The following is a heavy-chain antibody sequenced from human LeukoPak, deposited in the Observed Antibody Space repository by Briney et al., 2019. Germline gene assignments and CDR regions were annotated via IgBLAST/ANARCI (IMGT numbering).Heavy chain of an antibody. Sequence: PSETLSLTCAVYGGSFSGYYWSWIRQPPGKGLEWIGEINHSGSTNYNPSLKSRVTISVDTSKSQFSLKLSSVTAADTAVYYCASLEGYKALRFGPAPYFDYWGQGTLVTVSS. CDR3: ASLEGYKALRFGPAPYFDY. V-gene: IGHV4-34*01. CDR2: INHSGST. J-gene: IGHJ4*02. CDR1: GGSFSGYY. D-gene: IGHD5-24*01.